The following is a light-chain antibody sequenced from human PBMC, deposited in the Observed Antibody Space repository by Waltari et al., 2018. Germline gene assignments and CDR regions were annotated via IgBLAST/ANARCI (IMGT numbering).Light chain of an antibody. Sequence: SYELTQPPSVSVSPGQTARITCSPDALANQSASWFQQKAGQAPILVIYKDIERPSGVSERCSGSSSGTTVTLTINGVQAEDEADYYCQSTDRSGDSWVFAGGTKLTVL. J-gene: IGLJ3*02. CDR3: QSTDRSGDSWV. CDR1: ALANQS. CDR2: KDI. V-gene: IGLV3-25*03.